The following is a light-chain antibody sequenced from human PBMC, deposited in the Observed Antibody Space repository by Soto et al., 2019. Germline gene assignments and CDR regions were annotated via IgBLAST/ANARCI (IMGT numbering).Light chain of an antibody. Sequence: EIVLTQSPGTLSLSPGERATLSCRASQSVSNNYLAWYQQKPGQAPRLLIYGASNRATGIPDRFSGSGSGTDFTLTISSLQSEDFAVFYCHQYNDWPPAFGQGAKVDI. J-gene: IGKJ1*01. CDR2: GAS. CDR1: QSVSNNY. CDR3: HQYNDWPPA. V-gene: IGKV3-20*01.